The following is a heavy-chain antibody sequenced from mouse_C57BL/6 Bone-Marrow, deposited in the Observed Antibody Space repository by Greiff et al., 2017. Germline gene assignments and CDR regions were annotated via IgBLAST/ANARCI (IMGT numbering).Heavy chain of an antibody. CDR2: IHPNSGST. CDR3: VLRSRYAMDY. J-gene: IGHJ4*01. CDR1: GYTFTSYW. D-gene: IGHD1-1*01. V-gene: IGHV1-64*01. Sequence: QVQLQQPGAELVKPGASVKLSCKASGYTFTSYWMHWVKQRPGQGLEWIGMIHPNSGSTNYNEKFKSKATLTVDKSSSTAYMQLSSLTSEDSAVYYCVLRSRYAMDYWGQGTSVTVSS.